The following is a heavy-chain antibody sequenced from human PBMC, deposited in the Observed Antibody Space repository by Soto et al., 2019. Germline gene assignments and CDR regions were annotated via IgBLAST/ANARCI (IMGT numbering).Heavy chain of an antibody. CDR3: ARSYYYDSSGYPDY. Sequence: LRLSCAASGFTFSSYGMHWVRQAPGKGLEWVAVIWYDGSNKYYADSVKGRFTISRDNSKNTLYLQMNSLRAEDTAVYYCARSYYYDSSGYPDYWGQGTLVTAPQ. J-gene: IGHJ4*02. CDR2: IWYDGSNK. CDR1: GFTFSSYG. V-gene: IGHV3-33*01. D-gene: IGHD3-22*01.